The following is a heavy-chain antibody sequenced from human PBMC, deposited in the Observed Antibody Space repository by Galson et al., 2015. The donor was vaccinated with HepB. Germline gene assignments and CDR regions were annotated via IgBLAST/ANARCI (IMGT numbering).Heavy chain of an antibody. CDR3: TRGFHYYNNRFNDY. CDR1: GFTFTGYA. Sequence: SLRLSCAASGFTFTGYAMNWVRQAPGRGLEWIASISSGSMYTYYADSMKGRFTISRDKARNSLSLQFNSLRGEDTAVYYCTRGFHYYNNRFNDYWGQGTLVTVSS. V-gene: IGHV3-21*01. CDR2: ISSGSMYT. D-gene: IGHD3-22*01. J-gene: IGHJ4*02.